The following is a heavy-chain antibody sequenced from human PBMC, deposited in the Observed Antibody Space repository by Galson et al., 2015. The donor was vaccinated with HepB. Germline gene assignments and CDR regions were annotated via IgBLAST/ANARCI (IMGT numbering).Heavy chain of an antibody. CDR3: ARAASTGGWFDP. J-gene: IGHJ5*02. CDR2: IGTAGDT. CDR1: GFTFSSYD. D-gene: IGHD5/OR15-5a*01. Sequence: SLRLSCAASGFTFSSYDMHWVRQATGKGLEWVSAIGTAGDTYYPGSVKGRFTISRENAKNSLYLQMNSLRAGDTAVYYCARAASTGGWFDPWGQGTLVTVSS. V-gene: IGHV3-13*01.